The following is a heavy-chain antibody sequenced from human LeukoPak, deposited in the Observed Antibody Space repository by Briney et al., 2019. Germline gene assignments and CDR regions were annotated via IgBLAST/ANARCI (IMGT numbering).Heavy chain of an antibody. Sequence: SETLSLTCTVSGGSISSSSYYWGWIRQPPGKGLEWIGSIYYSGSTYYNPSLKSRVTISVDTSKNQFSLKLSSVTAADTAVYYCARDVAMIAVVITPGAFDIWGQGTMVTVSS. D-gene: IGHD3-22*01. CDR3: ARDVAMIAVVITPGAFDI. V-gene: IGHV4-39*07. CDR2: IYYSGST. J-gene: IGHJ3*02. CDR1: GGSISSSSYY.